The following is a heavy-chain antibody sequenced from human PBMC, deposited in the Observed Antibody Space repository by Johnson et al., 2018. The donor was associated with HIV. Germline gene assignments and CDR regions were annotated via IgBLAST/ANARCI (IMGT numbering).Heavy chain of an antibody. Sequence: QVQLVESGGGVVQPGRSVRLSCVVSGLNFSDYGMHWVRQAPGKGLEWVAIISFDGSNEYYADSVKGRFTISRDNSKNTLYLQMNSLRAEDTAVYYCAKDQNSHRAFDIWGQGTMVTVSS. V-gene: IGHV3-30*04. J-gene: IGHJ3*02. CDR3: AKDQNSHRAFDI. CDR2: ISFDGSNE. CDR1: GLNFSDYG. D-gene: IGHD4-11*01.